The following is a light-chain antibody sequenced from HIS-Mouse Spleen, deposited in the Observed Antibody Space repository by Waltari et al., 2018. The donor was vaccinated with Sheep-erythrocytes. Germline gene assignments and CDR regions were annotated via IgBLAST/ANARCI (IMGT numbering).Light chain of an antibody. J-gene: IGLJ3*02. V-gene: IGLV2-11*01. CDR1: SSDVGGYNY. CDR3: CSYAGSYTFWV. Sequence: QSALTQPRSVSGSPGQSVTISCTGTSSDVGGYNYVSWYQQHPGKAPKLMIYDVSKRPCGVPVRFSGSKSGNTASLTISGLQAEDEADYYCCSYAGSYTFWVFGGGTKLTVL. CDR2: DVS.